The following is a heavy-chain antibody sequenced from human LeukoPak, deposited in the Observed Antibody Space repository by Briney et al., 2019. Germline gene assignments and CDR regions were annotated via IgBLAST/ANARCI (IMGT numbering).Heavy chain of an antibody. V-gene: IGHV3-30-3*01. CDR3: ARDSWVYYDSRPLGAFDI. CDR2: ISYDGSNK. Sequence: GRSLRLSCAASGFTFSSYAMHWVRQAPGKGLEWVAVISYDGSNKYYADSVQGRFTISRDNSKNTLYLQMNSLRAEDTAVYYCARDSWVYYDSRPLGAFDIWGQGTMVTVSS. D-gene: IGHD3-22*01. CDR1: GFTFSSYA. J-gene: IGHJ3*02.